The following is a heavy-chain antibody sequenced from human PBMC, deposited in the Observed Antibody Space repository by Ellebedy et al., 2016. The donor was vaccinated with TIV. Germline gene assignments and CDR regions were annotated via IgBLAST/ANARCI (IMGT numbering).Heavy chain of an antibody. CDR1: GFIFNTYA. Sequence: LSLTCAASGFIFNTYAMGWVRQAPGNGLEWVSSISISGDATYYIDSVKGRFTMSRDNPKNTLYLQMNSLRAEDTAVYYCARANSDSTFDMWGQGTMVTVSS. D-gene: IGHD4-11*01. CDR3: ARANSDSTFDM. CDR2: ISISGDAT. V-gene: IGHV3-23*01. J-gene: IGHJ3*02.